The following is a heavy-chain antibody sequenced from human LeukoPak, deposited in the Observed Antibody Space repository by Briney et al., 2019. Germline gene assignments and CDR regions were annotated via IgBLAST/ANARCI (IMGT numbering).Heavy chain of an antibody. D-gene: IGHD2-2*01. V-gene: IGHV3-7*03. CDR2: INPDGRDT. CDR1: GFTFSSYG. CDR3: AKSGIVVVPAATFFDY. Sequence: GGSLRLSCAASGFTFSSYGMHWVRQAPGKGLEWVAHINPDGRDTYYVDSVKGRFTISRDNAENSMYLQMNSLRAEDTAVYYCAKSGIVVVPAATFFDYWGQGTLVTVSS. J-gene: IGHJ4*02.